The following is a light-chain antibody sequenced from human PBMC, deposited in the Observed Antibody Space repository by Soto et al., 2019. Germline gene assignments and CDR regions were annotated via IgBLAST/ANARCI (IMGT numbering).Light chain of an antibody. J-gene: IGKJ4*01. CDR1: QSLLHPNGNTF. V-gene: IGKV2-28*01. CDR2: LAS. Sequence: VLTQSPVTLAVTPGEPASISCRSSQSLLHPNGNTFLHWYLQKPGQSPQLLIYLASKRASGVPDRVSGSGSGTDFTLKISSLEAEDAGIYYCMQSLQSPLTFGGGTKGDMK. CDR3: MQSLQSPLT.